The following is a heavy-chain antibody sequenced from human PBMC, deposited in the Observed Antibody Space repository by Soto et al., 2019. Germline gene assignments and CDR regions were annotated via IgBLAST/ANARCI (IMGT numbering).Heavy chain of an antibody. CDR1: GITFSTSA. CDR2: VVVGSGDT. Sequence: QMQLVQSGPEVRKPGTSVKVSCKASGITFSTSAIQWVRQARGHRREWIGWVVVGSGDTNYAKNFQQRVTITRDMSTRLAYLVLGTQGSEVASVYYGVARLAHCTNVFCTQGFYYYNCVDVLGQGTTVTVAS. CDR3: VARLAHCTNVFCTQGFYYYNCVDV. D-gene: IGHD2-8*01. J-gene: IGHJ6*02. V-gene: IGHV1-58*02.